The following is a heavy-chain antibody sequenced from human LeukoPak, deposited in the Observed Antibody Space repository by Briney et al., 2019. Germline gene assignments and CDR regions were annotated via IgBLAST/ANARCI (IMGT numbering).Heavy chain of an antibody. J-gene: IGHJ6*03. V-gene: IGHV1-18*01. CDR3: ARIDDILNRGYMDV. CDR1: GYIFTSYG. CDR2: ISAYNGNT. D-gene: IGHD3-9*01. Sequence: ASVKVSCKASGYIFTSYGINWVRQAPGQGLEWMGWISAYNGNTNYAQKFQGRVTMTTDTSTSTGYMELRSLRSDDTAVYYCARIDDILNRGYMDVWGKGTTVTISS.